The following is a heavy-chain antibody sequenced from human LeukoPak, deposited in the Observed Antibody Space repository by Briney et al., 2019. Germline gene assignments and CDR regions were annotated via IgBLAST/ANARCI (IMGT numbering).Heavy chain of an antibody. CDR1: GGPISSSSYY. Sequence: PSETLSLTCTVSGGPISSSSYYWGWIRQPPGKGLEWIGSLYYSGSTYYNPSLKSRVTISVDTSKNQFSLKLTSVTAADTAVYYCERGPGITGTTFPFDYWGQGTLVTVSS. CDR3: ERGPGITGTTFPFDY. J-gene: IGHJ4*02. CDR2: LYYSGST. D-gene: IGHD1-7*01. V-gene: IGHV4-39*07.